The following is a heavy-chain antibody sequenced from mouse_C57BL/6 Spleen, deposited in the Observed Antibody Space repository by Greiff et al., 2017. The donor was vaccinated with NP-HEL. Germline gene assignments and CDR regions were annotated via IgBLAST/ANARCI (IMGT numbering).Heavy chain of an antibody. D-gene: IGHD2-4*01. CDR2: INPNNGGT. Sequence: EVQLQQSGPELVKPGASVKISCKASGYTFTDYYMNWVKQSHGKSLEWIGDINPNNGGTSYNQKFKGKATLTVDKSSSTAYMELRSLTSEDSAVYDCARRGDYEGAMDYWGQGTSVTVSS. CDR3: ARRGDYEGAMDY. V-gene: IGHV1-26*01. J-gene: IGHJ4*01. CDR1: GYTFTDYY.